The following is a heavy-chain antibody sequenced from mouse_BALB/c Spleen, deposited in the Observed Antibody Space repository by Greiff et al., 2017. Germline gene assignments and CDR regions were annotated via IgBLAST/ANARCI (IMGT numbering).Heavy chain of an antibody. CDR1: GFSLTSYG. CDR3: ARNSGKKGYFDV. D-gene: IGHD4-1*01. Sequence: QVQLKESGPGLVQPSQSLSITCTVSGFSLTSYGVHCVRQSPGKGLEWLGEIWSGGSTDYYAAFISSLSIGKDNSKTQVFFKMNSLQANDTAIYYCARNSGKKGYFDVWGAGTTVTVSS. J-gene: IGHJ1*01. V-gene: IGHV2-2*02. CDR2: IWSGGST.